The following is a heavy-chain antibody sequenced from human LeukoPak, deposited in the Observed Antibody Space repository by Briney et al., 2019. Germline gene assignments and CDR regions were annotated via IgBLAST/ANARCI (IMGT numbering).Heavy chain of an antibody. CDR2: IYYSGST. D-gene: IGHD5-24*01. V-gene: IGHV4-39*07. Sequence: SETLSLTRTVSGGSISSSSYYWGWIRQPPGKGLEWIGSIYYSGSTYYNPSLKSRVTISVDTSKNQFSLKLSSVTAADTAVYYCASGVEMATIMRDWGQGTLVTVSS. CDR3: ASGVEMATIMRD. J-gene: IGHJ4*02. CDR1: GGSISSSSYY.